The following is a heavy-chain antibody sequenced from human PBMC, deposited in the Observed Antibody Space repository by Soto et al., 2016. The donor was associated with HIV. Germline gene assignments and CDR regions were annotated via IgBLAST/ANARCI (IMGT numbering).Heavy chain of an antibody. V-gene: IGHV1-2*02. J-gene: IGHJ1*01. CDR3: ASPRYCSGGSCYSVRYFQY. Sequence: QVQLVQSGAEVKKPGSSVKVSCKASGYTFTDYYMHWVRRAPGQGLEWMGWINPNSGGTNYAQKFQGRVTITRDTSMSTAYMELRRLRSDDTAMYYCASPRYCSGGSCYSVRYFQYWGQGTLVTVSS. CDR1: GYTFTDYY. CDR2: INPNSGGT. D-gene: IGHD2-15*01.